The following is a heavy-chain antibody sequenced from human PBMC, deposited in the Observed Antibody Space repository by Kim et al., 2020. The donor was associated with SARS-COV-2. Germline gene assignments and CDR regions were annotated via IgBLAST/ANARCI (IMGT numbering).Heavy chain of an antibody. V-gene: IGHV4-34*01. CDR2: INHSGST. Sequence: SETLSLTCAVYGGSFSGYYWSWIRQPPGKGLEWIGEINHSGSTNYNPSLKSRVTISVDTSKNQFSLKLSSVTAADTAVYYCARGRRTTVTTTRVHPGRQTYYMDVWGKGTTVTVSS. D-gene: IGHD4-17*01. CDR1: GGSFSGYY. J-gene: IGHJ6*03. CDR3: ARGRRTTVTTTRVHPGRQTYYMDV.